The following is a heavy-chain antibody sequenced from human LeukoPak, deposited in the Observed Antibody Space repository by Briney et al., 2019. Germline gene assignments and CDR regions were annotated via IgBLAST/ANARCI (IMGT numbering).Heavy chain of an antibody. CDR1: GGSISSYY. J-gene: IGHJ4*02. CDR3: ARDFFSDY. CDR2: IYYSGST. D-gene: IGHD3-3*01. V-gene: IGHV4-59*12. Sequence: PSETLSLTCTVSGGSISSYYWSWLRQPPGKGLEWIGYIYYSGSTNYNPSLKSRVTISVDTSKNQFSLKLSSVTAADTAVYYCARDFFSDYWGQGTLVTVSS.